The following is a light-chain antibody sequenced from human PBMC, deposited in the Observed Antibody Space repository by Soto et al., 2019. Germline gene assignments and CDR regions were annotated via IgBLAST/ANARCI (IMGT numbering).Light chain of an antibody. Sequence: EIVLTQSPATLSLSPGERATLSCRASQSVGSYLGWYQHKPGQAPRLLIYDASNRAPGIPARFSGSGSGTDFTFTIISLQPEDFAVYYCQQRTNWPRGTFGQGTKLEIK. CDR1: QSVGSY. CDR3: QQRTNWPRGT. J-gene: IGKJ2*01. V-gene: IGKV3-11*01. CDR2: DAS.